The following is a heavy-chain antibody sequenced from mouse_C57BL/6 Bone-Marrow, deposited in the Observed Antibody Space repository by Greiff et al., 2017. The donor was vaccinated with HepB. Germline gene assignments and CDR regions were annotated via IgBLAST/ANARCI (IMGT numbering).Heavy chain of an antibody. Sequence: EVKLMESGGGLVKPGGSLKLSCAASGFTFSSYAMSGVRQTPEKRLEWVATISDGGSYTYYPDNVKGRFTISRDNAKNNLYLQMSHLKSEDTAMYYCARDSAMDYWGQGTSVTVSS. CDR1: GFTFSSYA. CDR2: ISDGGSYT. J-gene: IGHJ4*01. V-gene: IGHV5-4*01. CDR3: ARDSAMDY.